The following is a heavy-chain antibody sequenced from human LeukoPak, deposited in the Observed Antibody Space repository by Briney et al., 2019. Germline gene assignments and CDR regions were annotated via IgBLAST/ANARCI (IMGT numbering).Heavy chain of an antibody. CDR2: FDPEGGET. V-gene: IGHV1-24*01. J-gene: IGHJ4*02. D-gene: IGHD2-2*01. CDR3: ARDYCSSTSCLFDY. CDR1: GYTLTELS. Sequence: GASVKVSCKVSGYTLTELSMHWVRQAPGKGLEWMGGFDPEGGETIYAQKFQGRVTMTRDTSISTAYMELSRLRSDDTAVYYCARDYCSSTSCLFDYWGQGTLVTVSS.